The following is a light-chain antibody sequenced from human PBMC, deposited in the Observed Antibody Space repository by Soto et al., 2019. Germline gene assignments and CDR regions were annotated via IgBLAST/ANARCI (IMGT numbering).Light chain of an antibody. CDR1: QGISNY. Sequence: DIQMTQSPSSLSASVGDRVTITCRASQGISNYLAWYQQKPGKVPKLLIYAASTLQSGVPSRFSGSGSGTDFTLTISSLQPEDVATYYCQKYNSAPARTFCGGTKVEIK. CDR2: AAS. J-gene: IGKJ4*01. CDR3: QKYNSAPART. V-gene: IGKV1-27*01.